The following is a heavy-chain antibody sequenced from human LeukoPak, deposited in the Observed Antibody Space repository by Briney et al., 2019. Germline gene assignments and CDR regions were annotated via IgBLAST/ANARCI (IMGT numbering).Heavy chain of an antibody. CDR3: AKDYSKTSYYGSGTYYRPNWFDP. J-gene: IGHJ5*02. Sequence: PGGSLRLSCAASGFTFSSYGMHWVRQAPGKGLEWVAFIRNDGSNKYYVDSVKGRFTISRDNSKNTLYLQMNSPKAEDTAVYYCAKDYSKTSYYGSGTYYRPNWFDPWGQGTLVTVSS. CDR2: IRNDGSNK. V-gene: IGHV3-30*02. D-gene: IGHD3-10*01. CDR1: GFTFSSYG.